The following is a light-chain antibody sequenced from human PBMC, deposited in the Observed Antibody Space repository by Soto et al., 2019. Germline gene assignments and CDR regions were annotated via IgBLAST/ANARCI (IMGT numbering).Light chain of an antibody. V-gene: IGLV1-51*02. CDR2: ENN. CDR3: GTWDSSLGAVL. CDR1: SSNIGKNY. Sequence: QSELTQPPSVSAAPGQKVTISCSGSSSNIGKNYVSWYQQLPGTPPKLLIHENNKRPSGIPDRFSGSKSGTSATLGITGLQTGDEADYYCGTWDSSLGAVLFGGGTKLTVL. J-gene: IGLJ2*01.